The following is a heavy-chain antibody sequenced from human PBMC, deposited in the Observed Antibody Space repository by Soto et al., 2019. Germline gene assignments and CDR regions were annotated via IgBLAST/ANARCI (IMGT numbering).Heavy chain of an antibody. Sequence: GGSLRLSCAASGFTFSSYGMHWVRQAPGKGLEWVAVISYDGSNKYYTDSVKGRFTISRDNSKNTLYLQMNSLRAEDTAVYYCAKDASPASWEHRGAFDIWGQGTMVTVSS. CDR1: GFTFSSYG. CDR2: ISYDGSNK. J-gene: IGHJ3*02. CDR3: AKDASPASWEHRGAFDI. D-gene: IGHD6-13*01. V-gene: IGHV3-30*18.